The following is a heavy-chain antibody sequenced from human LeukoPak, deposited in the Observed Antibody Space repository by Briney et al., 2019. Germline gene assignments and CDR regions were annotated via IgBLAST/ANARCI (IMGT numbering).Heavy chain of an antibody. Sequence: SGTLSLTCTVSGGSISSSGYYWGWIRQPPGKGLEWIGTIYYSGTTYYNPSLKSRVTISVDTSKNQFSLKLSSVTAADTAVYYCARQGNYYYDSSGYLTTGDYWGQGTLVTVSS. CDR3: ARQGNYYYDSSGYLTTGDY. CDR2: IYYSGTT. D-gene: IGHD3-22*01. CDR1: GGSISSSGYY. J-gene: IGHJ4*02. V-gene: IGHV4-39*01.